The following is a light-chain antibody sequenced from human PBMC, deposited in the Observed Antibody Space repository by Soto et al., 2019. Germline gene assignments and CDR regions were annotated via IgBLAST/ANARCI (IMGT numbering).Light chain of an antibody. V-gene: IGKV3-15*01. CDR3: QQYNYWPQT. CDR2: GAS. J-gene: IGKJ1*01. Sequence: VMTQAPATLSVSPGERATLSCRASQTINNNIAWYQLKDGQVPRLLIYGASTRATDIPARFSGSGSGTEFTPTISSLQSEDFAEYHCQQYNYWPQTFGQGTKVEIK. CDR1: QTINNN.